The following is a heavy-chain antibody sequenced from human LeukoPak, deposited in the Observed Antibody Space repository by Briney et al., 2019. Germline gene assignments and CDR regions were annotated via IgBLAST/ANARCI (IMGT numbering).Heavy chain of an antibody. CDR1: GGSISSYY. Sequence: PSETLSLTCTVSGGSISSYYWSWIRQPPGKGLEWIGYIYYSGSTNYNPSLKSRVTISVDTSKNQFSLKLSSVTAADTAVYYCARSRRSGLFDYWGQGTLVTVSS. D-gene: IGHD5-12*01. CDR3: ARSRRSGLFDY. V-gene: IGHV4-59*01. J-gene: IGHJ4*02. CDR2: IYYSGST.